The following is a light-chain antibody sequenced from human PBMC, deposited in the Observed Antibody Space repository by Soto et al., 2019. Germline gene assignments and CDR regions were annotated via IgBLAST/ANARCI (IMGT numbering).Light chain of an antibody. Sequence: ERVMTQSPATLSVSPGERATLSCRASQSVSSNLAWYQQKPGQAPRLLIYGASTRATGIPARFSGSGSGTDFTLTISSLQSEDFAVYYCQQYGSSPRTFGQGTKVEI. CDR3: QQYGSSPRT. V-gene: IGKV3-15*01. CDR2: GAS. J-gene: IGKJ1*01. CDR1: QSVSSN.